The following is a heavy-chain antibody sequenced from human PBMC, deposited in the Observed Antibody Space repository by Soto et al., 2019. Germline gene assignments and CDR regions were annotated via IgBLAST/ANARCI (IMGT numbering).Heavy chain of an antibody. CDR3: ARETYRGFYFDY. D-gene: IGHD4-4*01. J-gene: IGHJ4*02. CDR2: INSDGSRT. Sequence: EVHLVESGGGLVQAGGSLRLSCAASGFTFTDYWTHWVRQAPGKGLVWVSRINSDGSRTSYADSVTGRFTISRDNAKNTLYLQMNSLSVEDTALYYCARETYRGFYFDYWGQGTLVTVSS. CDR1: GFTFTDYW. V-gene: IGHV3-74*01.